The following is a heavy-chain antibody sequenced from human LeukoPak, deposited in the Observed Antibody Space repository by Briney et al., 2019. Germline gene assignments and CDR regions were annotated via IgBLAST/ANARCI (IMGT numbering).Heavy chain of an antibody. Sequence: PGGSLRLSCAASGFTFSSYAMSWVRQAPGKGLEWVSVISGSGGSTYYADSVKGRFTISRDNSKNTLYLQMNNLRAEDTALYYCAKQAQGSSSWFGPWGQGTLVTVSS. CDR2: ISGSGGST. J-gene: IGHJ5*02. CDR1: GFTFSSYA. D-gene: IGHD6-6*01. V-gene: IGHV3-23*01. CDR3: AKQAQGSSSWFGP.